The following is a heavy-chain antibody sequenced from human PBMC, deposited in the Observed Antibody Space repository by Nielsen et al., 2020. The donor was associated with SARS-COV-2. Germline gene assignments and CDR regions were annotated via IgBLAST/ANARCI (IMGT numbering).Heavy chain of an antibody. Sequence: GESLKISCAASGFTFSSYWMHWVRQAPGKGLVWVSRINSDGSSTSYADSVKGRFTISRDNAKNTLYLQMNSLRAEDTAVYYCARDLSCSGGSCGVYYYYGMDVWGQGTTVTVSS. D-gene: IGHD2-15*01. J-gene: IGHJ6*02. CDR1: GFTFSSYW. V-gene: IGHV3-74*01. CDR3: ARDLSCSGGSCGVYYYYGMDV. CDR2: INSDGSST.